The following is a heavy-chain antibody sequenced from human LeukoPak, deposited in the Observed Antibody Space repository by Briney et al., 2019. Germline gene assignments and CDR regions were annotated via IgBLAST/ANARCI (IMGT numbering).Heavy chain of an antibody. CDR3: ARVVAARAWFDP. V-gene: IGHV4-39*01. J-gene: IGHJ5*02. Sequence: PSETLSLTCTVSGGSISSSSYYWGWIRQPPGKGLEWIGSIYYSGSTYYNPSLKSRVTISVDTSKNQFSLKLSSVTAADTVVYYCARVVAARAWFDPWGQGTLVTVSS. CDR1: GGSISSSSYY. D-gene: IGHD2-15*01. CDR2: IYYSGST.